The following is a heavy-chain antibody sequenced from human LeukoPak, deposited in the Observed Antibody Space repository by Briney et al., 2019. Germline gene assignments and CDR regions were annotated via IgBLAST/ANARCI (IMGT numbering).Heavy chain of an antibody. Sequence: SETLSLTCNVSGASMSNYYWVWIRQPPGKGLEWIGSIYHSGTTYSGSTYYNPSLKSRVTISVDTSKNQFSLKLSSVTAADTAVYYCARSVEGYCSGGSCYSYYYYMDVWGKGTTVTVSS. V-gene: IGHV4-59*01. CDR3: ARSVEGYCSGGSCYSYYYYMDV. CDR2: IYHSGTTYSGST. D-gene: IGHD2-15*01. J-gene: IGHJ6*03. CDR1: GASMSNYY.